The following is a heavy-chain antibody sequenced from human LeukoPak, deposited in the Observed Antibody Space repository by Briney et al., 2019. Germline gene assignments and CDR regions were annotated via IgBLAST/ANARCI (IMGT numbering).Heavy chain of an antibody. V-gene: IGHV4-59*01. CDR1: GGSIRTYS. CDR3: ARREGSGWFDP. J-gene: IGHJ5*02. CDR2: ISNSGNT. Sequence: SETLSLTCTVSGGSIRTYSWSWIRLSPGKGLELIGYISNSGNTNYNPSLKSRVTISVDTSKNQLSLKLSSVTAADTAVYSCARREGSGWFDPWGQGTLVTVSS.